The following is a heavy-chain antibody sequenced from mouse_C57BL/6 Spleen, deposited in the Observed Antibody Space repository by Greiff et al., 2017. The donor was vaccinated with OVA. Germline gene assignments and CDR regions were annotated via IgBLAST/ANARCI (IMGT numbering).Heavy chain of an antibody. V-gene: IGHV14-2*01. D-gene: IGHD2-4*01. CDR1: GFNIKDYY. CDR3: ASIYYDYDWFAY. J-gene: IGHJ3*01. Sequence: EVKVEESGAELVKPGASVKLSCTASGFNIKDYYMHWVKQRTEQGLEWIGRIDPEDGETTYAPKFQGKATITADTSSNTAYLQLSSLTSEDTAVYYCASIYYDYDWFAYWGQGTLVTVSA. CDR2: IDPEDGET.